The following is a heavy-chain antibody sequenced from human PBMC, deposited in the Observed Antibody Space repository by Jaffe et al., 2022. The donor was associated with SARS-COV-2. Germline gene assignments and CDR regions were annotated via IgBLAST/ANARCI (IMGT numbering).Heavy chain of an antibody. CDR1: GFTFSNYG. Sequence: QVQLVESGGGVVQPGRSLRLSCAASGFTFSNYGIHWVRQAPGKGLEWVAVIWHDGNNKFYADSVKGRFTISRDNSKNSLFMQMNSLRVEDTAVYYCAREGIVGATTGLDFWGQGTLVTVSS. J-gene: IGHJ4*02. CDR2: IWHDGNNK. CDR3: AREGIVGATTGLDF. V-gene: IGHV3-33*01. D-gene: IGHD1-26*01.